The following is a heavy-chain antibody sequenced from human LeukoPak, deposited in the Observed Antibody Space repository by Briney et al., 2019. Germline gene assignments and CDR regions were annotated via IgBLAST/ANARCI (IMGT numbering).Heavy chain of an antibody. CDR1: GYSFTSYW. D-gene: IGHD6-13*01. V-gene: IGHV5-51*01. Sequence: GESLKISCKGSGYSFTSYWIGWVRQMPGKGLEWMGIIYPGDPDTRYSPSFQGQVTISADKSISTAYLQWSSLKASDTAMYYCARLHITTAAAGNLDYWGQGTLVTVSS. CDR2: IYPGDPDT. J-gene: IGHJ4*02. CDR3: ARLHITTAAAGNLDY.